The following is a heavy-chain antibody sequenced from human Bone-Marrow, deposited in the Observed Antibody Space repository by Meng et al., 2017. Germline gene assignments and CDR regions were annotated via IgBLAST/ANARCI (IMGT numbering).Heavy chain of an antibody. CDR1: GYTFTSYG. CDR2: ISAYNGNT. V-gene: IGHV1-18*01. J-gene: IGHJ5*02. D-gene: IGHD3-10*01. CDR3: ARDILITWYYYGSGSPPRGRFDP. Sequence: ASVKVSCKASGYTFTSYGISWVRQAPGQGLEWMGWISAYNGNTNYAQKLQGRVTMTTDTSTSTAYMELRSLRSGDTAVYYCARDILITWYYYGSGSPPRGRFDPWGQGTLVTVSS.